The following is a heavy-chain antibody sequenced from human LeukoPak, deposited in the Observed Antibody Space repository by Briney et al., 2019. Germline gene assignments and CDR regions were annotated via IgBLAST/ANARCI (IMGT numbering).Heavy chain of an antibody. CDR3: AGGPPRTGRERYFDY. V-gene: IGHV4-59*02. Sequence: SETLSLTCAVSGGSVSNFYWSWIRQPPGKGLEWIGYIYYSGSTNYNPSLKSRVTISIDASKNQFSLKLTSVTDADTAVYYCAGGPPRTGRERYFDYWGQGTLVSVSS. CDR2: IYYSGST. D-gene: IGHD1-1*01. J-gene: IGHJ4*02. CDR1: GGSVSNFY.